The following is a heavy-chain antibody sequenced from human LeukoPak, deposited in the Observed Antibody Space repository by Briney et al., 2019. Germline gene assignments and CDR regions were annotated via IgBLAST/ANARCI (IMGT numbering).Heavy chain of an antibody. D-gene: IGHD3-3*01. Sequence: GASVKVSCKASGYTFTSYGISWVRQAPGQGLEWMGWISAYNGNTNYAQKLQGRVTMTTDTSTSTAYMELRSLRSDDTAVYYCARDDRRFLEWLFFRGSTLDIWGQGTMVTVSS. J-gene: IGHJ3*02. V-gene: IGHV1-18*01. CDR1: GYTFTSYG. CDR3: ARDDRRFLEWLFFRGSTLDI. CDR2: ISAYNGNT.